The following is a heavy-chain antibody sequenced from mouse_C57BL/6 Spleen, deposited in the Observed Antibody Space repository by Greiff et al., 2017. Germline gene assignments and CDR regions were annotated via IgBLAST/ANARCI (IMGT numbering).Heavy chain of an antibody. Sequence: VQLKQSGPELVKPGASVKIPCKASGYTFTDYNMDWVKQSHGKSLEWIGDINPNNGGTIYNQKFKGKATLTVDKSSSTAYMELRSLTSEDTAVYYCARGGNYDYDGFAYWGQGTLVTVSA. J-gene: IGHJ3*01. V-gene: IGHV1-18*01. D-gene: IGHD2-4*01. CDR3: ARGGNYDYDGFAY. CDR1: GYTFTDYN. CDR2: INPNNGGT.